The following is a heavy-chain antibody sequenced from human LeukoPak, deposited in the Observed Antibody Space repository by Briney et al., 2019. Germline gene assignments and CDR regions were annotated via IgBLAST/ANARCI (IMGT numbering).Heavy chain of an antibody. D-gene: IGHD1-26*01. CDR1: GFTFSYYW. J-gene: IGHJ4*02. CDR3: ARDLSNNGIDY. Sequence: GGSLRLSCAASGFTFSYYWMHWVRQAPGKGLVWVSRIKSDGSITEYADSVKGRFTISRDNAKNTLYLQMNSLRAEDTAVYYCARDLSNNGIDYWGQGTQVTVSS. V-gene: IGHV3-74*01. CDR2: IKSDGSIT.